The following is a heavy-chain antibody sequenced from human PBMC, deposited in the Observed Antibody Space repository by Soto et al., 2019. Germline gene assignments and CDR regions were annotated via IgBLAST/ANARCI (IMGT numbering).Heavy chain of an antibody. Sequence: EVQLVESGGGLVQPGGSLRLSCAASGFTFSSDWMHWVRQAPGKGLVWVSRMNSDGSRTNYADSVKGRFTISRDNAKNTLYLQMNSLRAEDTAVYYCARGPRGWYGFDYWCQGTLVTVSS. CDR1: GFTFSSDW. D-gene: IGHD6-19*01. CDR3: ARGPRGWYGFDY. J-gene: IGHJ4*02. V-gene: IGHV3-74*01. CDR2: MNSDGSRT.